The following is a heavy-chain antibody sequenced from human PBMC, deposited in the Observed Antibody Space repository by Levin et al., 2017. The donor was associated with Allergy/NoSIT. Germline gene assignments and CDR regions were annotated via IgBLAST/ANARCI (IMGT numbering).Heavy chain of an antibody. CDR1: GFVFTNYA. Sequence: GESLKISCAASGFVFTNYALHWVRQAPGKGLEWVAVTSFDGSRTSYAESVKGRFTISRDNPKTTLYLQMNSLRSEDTATYYCARDTNFADYLFGQDDDSEGLEYWGQGTQVTVSS. J-gene: IGHJ4*02. D-gene: IGHD3/OR15-3a*01. V-gene: IGHV3-30*04. CDR3: ARDTNFADYLFGQDDDSEGLEY. CDR2: TSFDGSRT.